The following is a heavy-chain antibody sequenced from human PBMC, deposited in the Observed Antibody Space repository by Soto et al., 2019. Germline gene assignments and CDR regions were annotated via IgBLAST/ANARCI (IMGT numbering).Heavy chain of an antibody. CDR2: VSYHGTNK. D-gene: IGHD3-22*01. CDR1: GFTFSSYG. V-gene: IGHV3-30*03. Sequence: GGSLRLSCAASGFTFSSYGMHWVRQAPGKGLEWVALVSYHGTNKYYGDSVNGRFTISRDNSKNTLYLQMNSLRAEDMSVYYCARGLPYDSSGYFFDYWGQGTLVTVSS. J-gene: IGHJ4*02. CDR3: ARGLPYDSSGYFFDY.